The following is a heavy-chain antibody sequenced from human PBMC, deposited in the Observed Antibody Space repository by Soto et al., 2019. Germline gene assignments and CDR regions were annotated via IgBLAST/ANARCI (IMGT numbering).Heavy chain of an antibody. J-gene: IGHJ4*02. CDR1: GGSFSGYY. CDR2: INHSGST. V-gene: IGHV4-34*01. CDR3: ARGMNGYDRGYYFDY. Sequence: SETLSLTCAVYGGSFSGYYWSWIRQPPGKGLEWIGEINHSGSTNYNPSLKSRVTISVDTSKNQFSLKLSSVTAADTAVYYCARGMNGYDRGYYFDYWGQGTLVTVSS. D-gene: IGHD5-12*01.